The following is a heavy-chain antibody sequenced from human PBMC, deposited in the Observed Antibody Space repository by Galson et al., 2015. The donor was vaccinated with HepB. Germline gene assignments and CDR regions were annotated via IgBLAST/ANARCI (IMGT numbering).Heavy chain of an antibody. D-gene: IGHD3-16*01. CDR3: ARHPQEGRVEGGYDY. Sequence: QSGAEVKKPGESLKISCQGSGYSFTNYWIGWVRQMPGKGLEWMGIIYPGDSDLRYSPSFQGQVTISADKSISTAYLQWSSLKASDTAMYYCARHPQEGRVEGGYDYWGQGTLVTVSS. V-gene: IGHV5-51*01. J-gene: IGHJ4*02. CDR2: IYPGDSDL. CDR1: GYSFTNYW.